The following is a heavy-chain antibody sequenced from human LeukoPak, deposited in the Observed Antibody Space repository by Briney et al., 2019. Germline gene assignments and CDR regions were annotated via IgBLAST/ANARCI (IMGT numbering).Heavy chain of an antibody. CDR1: AYTFTCYY. CDR2: INPNSGGT. V-gene: IGHV1-2*02. J-gene: IGHJ4*02. D-gene: IGHD6-19*01. CDR3: ARGPVGPEWLVWDFDY. Sequence: ASVKLSCKASAYTFTCYYMHWVRQAPGQGHGLMGWINPNSGGTNYAQKFQGRVTMTRDTSISTAYMELSRLRSDDTAVYYCARGPVGPEWLVWDFDYWGQGTLVTVSS.